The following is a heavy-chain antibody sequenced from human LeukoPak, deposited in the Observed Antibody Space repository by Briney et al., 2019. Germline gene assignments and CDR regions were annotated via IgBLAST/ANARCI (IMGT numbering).Heavy chain of an antibody. Sequence: GESLKISCKSSGYSFTSYWNAWVRQMPGKGLEWMGILYPGDSDTRYSPSFQGQVTISADKSISTAYLQWSSLKAPDTAMYYCARGNRMYYDILTGYYAPPFDYWGQGTLVTVSS. D-gene: IGHD3-9*01. V-gene: IGHV5-51*01. CDR3: ARGNRMYYDILTGYYAPPFDY. J-gene: IGHJ4*02. CDR1: GYSFTSYW. CDR2: LYPGDSDT.